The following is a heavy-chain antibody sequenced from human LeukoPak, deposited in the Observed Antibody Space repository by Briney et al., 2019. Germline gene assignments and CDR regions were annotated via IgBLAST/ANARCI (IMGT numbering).Heavy chain of an antibody. CDR1: GYTFTSYA. CDR3: ARGSDYDFWSGYYYYYYYYGMDV. Sequence: ASVKVSCKASGYTFTSYAMHWVRQAPGQRLEWMGRINAGNGNTKYSQKFQGRVTITRDTSASTAYMELSSLRSEDTAVYYCARGSDYDFWSGYYYYYYYYGMDVWGQGTTVTVCS. D-gene: IGHD3-3*01. CDR2: INAGNGNT. J-gene: IGHJ6*02. V-gene: IGHV1-3*01.